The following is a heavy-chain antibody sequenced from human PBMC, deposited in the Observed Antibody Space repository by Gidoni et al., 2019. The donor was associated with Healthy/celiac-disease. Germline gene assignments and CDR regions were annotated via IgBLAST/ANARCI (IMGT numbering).Heavy chain of an antibody. CDR2: IAYDGSNK. V-gene: IGHV3-30*18. D-gene: IGHD6-13*01. J-gene: IGHJ4*02. Sequence: QVQLVESGGGVVQPGRSLRLSCAASGFTFSSYGMHWVRQAPGKGLEWVAVIAYDGSNKYYADSVKGRFTISRDNSKNTLYLQMNSLRAEDTAVYYCAKDYGVWYSSSWYDYWGQGTLVTVSS. CDR3: AKDYGVWYSSSWYDY. CDR1: GFTFSSYG.